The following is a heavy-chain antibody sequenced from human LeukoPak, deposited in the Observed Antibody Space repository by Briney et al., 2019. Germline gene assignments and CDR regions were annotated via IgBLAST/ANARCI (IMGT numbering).Heavy chain of an antibody. CDR2: IYYSGST. CDR3: ARTYSSSWYLFDY. CDR1: GGSISSYY. D-gene: IGHD6-13*01. Sequence: PSETLSLTCTVSGGSISSYYWSWIRQPPGKGLGWIGYIYYSGSTNYNPSLKSRVTISVDTSKNQFSLKLSSVTAADTAVYYCARTYSSSWYLFDYWGQGTLVTVSS. V-gene: IGHV4-59*08. J-gene: IGHJ4*02.